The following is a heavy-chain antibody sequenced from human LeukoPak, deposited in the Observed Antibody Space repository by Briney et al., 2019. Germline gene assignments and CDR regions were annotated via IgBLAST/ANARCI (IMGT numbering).Heavy chain of an antibody. J-gene: IGHJ4*02. CDR3: AREARYSGYDFPDY. V-gene: IGHV1-18*01. CDR1: GYTFTSCG. Sequence: GASVKVSCKASGYTFTSCGISWVRQAPGQGLEWMGWISAYNGNTNYAQKLQGRVTMTTDTSTSTAYMELRSLRSDDTAVYYCAREARYSGYDFPDYWGQGTLVTVSS. CDR2: ISAYNGNT. D-gene: IGHD5-12*01.